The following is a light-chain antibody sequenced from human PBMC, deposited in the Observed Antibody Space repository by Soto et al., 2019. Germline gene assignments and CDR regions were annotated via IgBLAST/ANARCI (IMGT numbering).Light chain of an antibody. CDR3: KRTYGPPFT. CDR2: AAY. Sequence: IHMAQVPSSPSAFVGDRGTITWRASESIDRYLSWYQQKPGKAPKALIYAAYTLLSGVQSRFSGSGSGTDFTLTISSLQPEDFATYYCKRTYGPPFTFGPGTKVDIK. V-gene: IGKV1-39*01. J-gene: IGKJ3*01. CDR1: ESIDRY.